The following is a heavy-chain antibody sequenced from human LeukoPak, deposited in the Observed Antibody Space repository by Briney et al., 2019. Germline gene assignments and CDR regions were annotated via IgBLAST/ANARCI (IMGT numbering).Heavy chain of an antibody. CDR2: ISYDGSNK. D-gene: IGHD3-9*01. CDR1: GFTFSSYG. Sequence: PGRSLRLSRAASGFTFSSYGMHWVRQAPGKGPEWVAVISYDGSNKYYADSVKGRFTISRDNSKNTLFLQMNSLRAEDTAVYYCAKDSRSFDWSLANPDYWGQGTLVTVSS. J-gene: IGHJ4*02. V-gene: IGHV3-30*18. CDR3: AKDSRSFDWSLANPDY.